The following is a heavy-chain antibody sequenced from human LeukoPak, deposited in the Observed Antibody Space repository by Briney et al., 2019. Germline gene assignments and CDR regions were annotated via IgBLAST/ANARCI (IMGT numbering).Heavy chain of an antibody. Sequence: SETLSLTCNVSGGSISSYYWSWIRQPPGKGLEWVGYIYYSGSTNYNPSLKSRVTISVDTSKNQFSLKLNSVTAADTAVYYCARQEDSYGLIGYWGQGTLVTVSS. CDR1: GGSISSYY. CDR3: ARQEDSYGLIGY. J-gene: IGHJ4*02. V-gene: IGHV4-59*08. D-gene: IGHD5-18*01. CDR2: IYYSGST.